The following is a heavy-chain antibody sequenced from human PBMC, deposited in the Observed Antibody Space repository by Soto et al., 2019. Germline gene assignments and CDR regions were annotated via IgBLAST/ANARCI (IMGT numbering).Heavy chain of an antibody. CDR2: IYNSGST. CDR1: GDSISSYY. Sequence: SETLSLTCTVSGDSISSYYWSWIRQPPGRGPEWIGYIYNSGSTNYNPSLKSRVTISVDTSQNQFSLKLTSVTAADTAVYYCARVFGFGGMDVWGQGTTVTVSS. J-gene: IGHJ6*02. V-gene: IGHV4-59*01. D-gene: IGHD3-10*01. CDR3: ARVFGFGGMDV.